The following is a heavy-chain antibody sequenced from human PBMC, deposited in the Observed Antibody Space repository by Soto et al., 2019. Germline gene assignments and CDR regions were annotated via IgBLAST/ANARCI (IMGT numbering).Heavy chain of an antibody. CDR3: APASYCGGDCYSLSDY. CDR2: IIPTLGIE. J-gene: IGHJ4*01. Sequence: SSVKVSSEACRGTFDSYTMRWLRQAPGQGLEWTGSIIPTLGIENYAKKFQGRVTITADKYTSTAYMELSSLRSEDTAVYYCAPASYCGGDCYSLSDYWGHGTPVTVSS. V-gene: IGHV1-69*02. CDR1: RGTFDSYT. D-gene: IGHD2-21*02.